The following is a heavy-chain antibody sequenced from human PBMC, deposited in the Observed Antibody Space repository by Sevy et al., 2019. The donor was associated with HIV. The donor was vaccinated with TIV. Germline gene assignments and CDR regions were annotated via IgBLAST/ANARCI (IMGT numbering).Heavy chain of an antibody. J-gene: IGHJ4*02. V-gene: IGHV3-30*14. Sequence: GGSLRLSCAASGFTFSNYAMHWVRQAPGKGLEWVAVISYDGSNQFYADSVKGRFTISRDNSKNTLYIQMNSLRAEDTAVYYCAKDRIEGARKLDYWGQGTLVTVSS. CDR2: ISYDGSNQ. CDR1: GFTFSNYA. D-gene: IGHD1-26*01. CDR3: AKDRIEGARKLDY.